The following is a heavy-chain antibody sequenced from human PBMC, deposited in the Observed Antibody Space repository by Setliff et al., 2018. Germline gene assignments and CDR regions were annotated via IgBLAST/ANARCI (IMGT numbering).Heavy chain of an antibody. V-gene: IGHV1-46*01. CDR2: INPSGGST. Sequence: GASVKVSCKAAGYTFVSYGLSWVRQAPGQGLEWMGWINPSGGSTSYAQKFQGRVTMTRDTSTSTIYMELSSLRSEDTAVYYCAMGYSYGYKFTPGPFDIWGQGTMVTVSS. CDR1: GYTFVSYG. J-gene: IGHJ3*02. CDR3: AMGYSYGYKFTPGPFDI. D-gene: IGHD5-18*01.